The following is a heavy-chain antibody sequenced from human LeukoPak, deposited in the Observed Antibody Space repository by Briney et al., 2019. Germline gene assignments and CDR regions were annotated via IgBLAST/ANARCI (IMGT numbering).Heavy chain of an antibody. Sequence: GGSLRLSCAASGFTFSSYAMHWVRQAPGKGLEWVAVISYDGSNKYYADSVKGRFTISRDNSKNTLYLQMNSLRAEDTAVYYCAGSYSNPHNWGQGTLVTVSS. CDR2: ISYDGSNK. D-gene: IGHD4-11*01. CDR3: AGSYSNPHN. J-gene: IGHJ4*02. CDR1: GFTFSSYA. V-gene: IGHV3-30-3*01.